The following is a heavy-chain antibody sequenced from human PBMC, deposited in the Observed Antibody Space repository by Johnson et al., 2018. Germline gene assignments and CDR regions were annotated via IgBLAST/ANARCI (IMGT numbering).Heavy chain of an antibody. Sequence: QVQLQESGPGLVKPSETLSLTCTVSGGSISSYYWSWIRQPPGKGLEWIGYIYYSGSTNYNPTLKSRVTISVDTSKNQFSLKLSSVTAADTAVYYCAAESSGLANYYCGRDVWGQGTTVTVSS. J-gene: IGHJ6*02. D-gene: IGHD3-10*01. CDR1: GGSISSYY. CDR3: AAESSGLANYYCGRDV. V-gene: IGHV4-59*01. CDR2: IYYSGST.